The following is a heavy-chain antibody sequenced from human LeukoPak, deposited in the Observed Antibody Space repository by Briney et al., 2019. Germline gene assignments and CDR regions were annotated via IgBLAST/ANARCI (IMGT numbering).Heavy chain of an antibody. J-gene: IGHJ5*02. Sequence: ASVKVSCKASGYTFTSYYMHWVRQAPGQGLEWMGIINPSGGSTSYAQKFQGRVTMTTDTSTSTAYMELRSLRSDDTAVYYCARDRSSSTKWFDPWGQGTLVTVSS. CDR1: GYTFTSYY. V-gene: IGHV1-46*01. D-gene: IGHD6-13*01. CDR3: ARDRSSSTKWFDP. CDR2: INPSGGST.